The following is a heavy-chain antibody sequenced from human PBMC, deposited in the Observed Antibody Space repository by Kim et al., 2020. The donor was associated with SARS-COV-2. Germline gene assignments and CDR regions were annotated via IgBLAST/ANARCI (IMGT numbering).Heavy chain of an antibody. J-gene: IGHJ6*02. D-gene: IGHD4-17*01. CDR3: ARDPYGDYLYYYYGMDV. Sequence: AKGPFTIPNDTSKNTLYLQMNSLRAEDTAVYYCARDPYGDYLYYYYGMDVWGQGTTVTVSS. V-gene: IGHV3-30*01.